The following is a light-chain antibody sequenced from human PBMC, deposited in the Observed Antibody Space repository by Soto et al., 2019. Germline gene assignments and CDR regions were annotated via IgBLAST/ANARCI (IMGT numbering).Light chain of an antibody. CDR1: QSVSSY. CDR2: DAS. J-gene: IGKJ4*01. V-gene: IGKV3-11*01. Sequence: EIVLTQSPATLSLSPGERATLSCRASQSVSSYLAWYQQKPGQAPRLLIYDASNRATGIPARFSGSGSGTDFTLTISSLEPEDFAVYNCQQRSNLPPTFGGGTKVESK. CDR3: QQRSNLPPT.